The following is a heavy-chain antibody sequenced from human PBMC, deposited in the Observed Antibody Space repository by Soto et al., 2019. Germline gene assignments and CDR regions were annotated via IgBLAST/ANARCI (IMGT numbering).Heavy chain of an antibody. J-gene: IGHJ6*02. CDR3: ARYKVRAAAGTKKYYYSSYGMDV. CDR1: GFTFSSYC. D-gene: IGHD6-13*01. V-gene: IGHV3-33*01. CDR2: IWYDGINK. Sequence: GGSLRLSCAASGFTFSSYCMHWVRQAPGKGLEWVAVIWYDGINKYYADSVKGRFTISRDNSKNTLYLQMNSLRAEDTAVYYCARYKVRAAAGTKKYYYSSYGMDVLGRGTTLTLCS.